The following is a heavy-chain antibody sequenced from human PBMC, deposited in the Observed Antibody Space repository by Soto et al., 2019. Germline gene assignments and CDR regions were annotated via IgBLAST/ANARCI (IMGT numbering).Heavy chain of an antibody. V-gene: IGHV4-34*01. CDR1: GGSFSGYY. CDR2: INHSGNT. Sequence: QVRLQQWGAGLLKPSETLSLTCAVYGGSFSGYYWSWLRQPPGKGPEWIGEINHSGNTKYTPSLESRVTISVDTSKNQFSLKLHSVSAADTAVYYCARTGGMDVWSQGATVTVSS. J-gene: IGHJ6*02. CDR3: ARTGGMDV.